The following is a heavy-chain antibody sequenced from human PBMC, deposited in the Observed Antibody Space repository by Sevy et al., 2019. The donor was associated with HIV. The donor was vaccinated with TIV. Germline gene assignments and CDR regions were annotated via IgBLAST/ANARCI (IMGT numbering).Heavy chain of an antibody. CDR2: VSSSTNYI. CDR3: ASEIWTGRDY. J-gene: IGHJ4*02. D-gene: IGHD3-9*01. CDR1: GFTFSSYS. V-gene: IGHV3-21*01. Sequence: GGSLRLSCAASGFTFSSYSMNWVRQAPGKGLEWVSSVSSSTNYIYYAGSVKGRFTISRDNAKNSLYLQMNSLRAEDTAVYYCASEIWTGRDYWGQGTLVTVSS.